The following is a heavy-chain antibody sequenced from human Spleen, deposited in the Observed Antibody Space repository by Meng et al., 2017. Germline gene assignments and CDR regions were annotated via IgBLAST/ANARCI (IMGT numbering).Heavy chain of an antibody. CDR3: ARGPTTSAHDFDY. V-gene: IGHV4-34*01. J-gene: IGHJ4*02. CDR2: INHSGST. CDR1: TGSCRDYY. D-gene: IGHD4-11*01. Sequence: QVRLKRGVAGRLKRPEPRALTCGGSTGSCRDYYRRWIRQSPGKGLEWIGEINHSGSTNYNPSLESRATISLDTSKNNLSLKLSSATAADSAVYYCARGPTTSAHDFDYWGQGTLVTVSS.